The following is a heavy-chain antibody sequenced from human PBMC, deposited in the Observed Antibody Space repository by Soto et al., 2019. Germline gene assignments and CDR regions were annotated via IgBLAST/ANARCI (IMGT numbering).Heavy chain of an antibody. CDR1: VDSSIRWNHY. D-gene: IGHD3-9*01. CDR2: IYYSFST. V-gene: IGHV4-30-4*01. Sequence: PSGTVALACTVSVDSSIRWNHYLSFIRQPPGKGLEWIGYIYYSFSTYYSPSLKSRVTISVDTSKNQFSLKLNSVTAEETAVYYCARVDILHVSGCTDGRGTRHTVTLSS. CDR3: ARVDILHVSGCTDG. J-gene: IGHJ6*03.